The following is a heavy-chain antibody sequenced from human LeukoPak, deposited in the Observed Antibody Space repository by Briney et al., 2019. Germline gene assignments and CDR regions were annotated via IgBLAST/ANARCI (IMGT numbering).Heavy chain of an antibody. CDR2: INPNSGGT. CDR3: ARVSTDIVVVPADTNPYYFDY. CDR1: GFTFSSYA. J-gene: IGHJ4*02. V-gene: IGHV1-2*02. Sequence: PGGSLRLSCAASGFTFSSYAMHWVRQAPGQGLEWMGWINPNSGGTNYAQKFQGRVTMTRDTSISTAYMELSRLRSDDTAVCYCARVSTDIVVVPADTNPYYFDYWGQGTLVTVSS. D-gene: IGHD2-2*01.